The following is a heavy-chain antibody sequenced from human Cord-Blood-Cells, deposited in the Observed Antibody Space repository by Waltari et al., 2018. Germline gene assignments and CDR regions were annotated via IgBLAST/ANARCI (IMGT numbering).Heavy chain of an antibody. Sequence: QVQLVQSGAEVKKPGSSVKVSCTASGGTFSSHAISWVRQAPGQGLEWMGGIIPILGIANYAQKFQGRVTITADKSTSTAYMELSSLRSEDTAVYYCARGAPGFNWFDPWGQGTLVTVSS. CDR2: IIPILGIA. CDR3: ARGAPGFNWFDP. J-gene: IGHJ5*02. V-gene: IGHV1-69*10. D-gene: IGHD6-25*01. CDR1: GGTFSSHA.